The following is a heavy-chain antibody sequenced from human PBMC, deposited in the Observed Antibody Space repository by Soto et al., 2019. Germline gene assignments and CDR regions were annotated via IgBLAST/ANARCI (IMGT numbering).Heavy chain of an antibody. CDR3: ARKQQWLDYYFDY. V-gene: IGHV3-30-3*01. J-gene: IGHJ4*02. CDR1: GFTFSNSA. D-gene: IGHD6-19*01. Sequence: PLLSLRLSCAASGFTFSNSAIHRVRKAPGKGLEWVAVISYDGTNKYYADSVKGRFTISRDSSKNTLYLQMNSLRAEDTAVYYCARKQQWLDYYFDYWGQGTLVTVSS. CDR2: ISYDGTNK.